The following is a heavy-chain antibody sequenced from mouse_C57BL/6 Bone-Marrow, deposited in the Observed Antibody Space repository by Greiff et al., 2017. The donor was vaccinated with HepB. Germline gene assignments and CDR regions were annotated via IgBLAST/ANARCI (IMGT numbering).Heavy chain of an antibody. CDR2: IYPGDGDT. J-gene: IGHJ3*01. CDR1: GYAFSSSW. CDR3: ARRGGLRRRFAY. V-gene: IGHV1-82*01. Sequence: VKLMESGPELVKPGASVKISCKASGYAFSSSWMNWVKQRPGKGLEWIGRIYPGDGDTNYNGKLKGKATLTADKSSSTAYMQLSSLTSDDSAVYFCARRGGLRRRFAYWGQGTLVTVSA. D-gene: IGHD2-4*01.